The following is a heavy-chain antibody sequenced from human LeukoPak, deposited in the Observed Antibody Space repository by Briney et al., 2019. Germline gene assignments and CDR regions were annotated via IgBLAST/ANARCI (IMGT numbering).Heavy chain of an antibody. CDR1: GFTISDYY. CDR2: ISKTASDI. Sequence: GGSLRLSCAASGFTISDYYMSWIRQAPGTGLEWVSYISKTASDIYYGDSVKGRFTTSRDNAKNSLYLQMNSLRAEDTAIYCCARSIIGVAGNAWVYWGQGTLVTVSS. J-gene: IGHJ4*02. D-gene: IGHD6-19*01. V-gene: IGHV3-11*01. CDR3: ARSIIGVAGNAWVY.